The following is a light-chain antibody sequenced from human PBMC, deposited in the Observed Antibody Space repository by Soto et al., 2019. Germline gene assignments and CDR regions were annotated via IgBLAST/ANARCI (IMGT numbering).Light chain of an antibody. CDR1: SSDIGAYNY. CDR2: EVS. Sequence: QSVLTQPASVSGSPGQSITLSCTGTSSDIGAYNYVSWYQQHPNKAPQLIIYEVSNRPSGVSNRFSCSKSGNTASLTISGLQAEDEGDYYCSSYTSSFTWVFGGGTKLTVL. CDR3: SSYTSSFTWV. J-gene: IGLJ3*02. V-gene: IGLV2-14*01.